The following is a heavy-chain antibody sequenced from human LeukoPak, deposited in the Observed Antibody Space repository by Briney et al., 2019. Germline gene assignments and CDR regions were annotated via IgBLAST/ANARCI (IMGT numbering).Heavy chain of an antibody. CDR3: ARLRIMITFGGVLTGLYFDY. V-gene: IGHV4-38-2*02. CDR2: IYHSGTT. J-gene: IGHJ4*02. CDR1: GYSISSGYY. Sequence: SETLSLTCTVSGYSISSGYYWGWIRQPPGKDLEWIGSIYHSGTTYYNPSLKSRVTISVDTSKNQFSLNLSSVTAADTAVYYCARLRIMITFGGVLTGLYFDYWGQGTLVTVSS. D-gene: IGHD3-16*01.